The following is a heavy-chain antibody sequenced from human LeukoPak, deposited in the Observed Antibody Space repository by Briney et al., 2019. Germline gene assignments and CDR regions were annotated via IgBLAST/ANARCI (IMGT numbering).Heavy chain of an antibody. D-gene: IGHD6-19*01. V-gene: IGHV1-8*01. Sequence: GASVTVSCMASVYTFTSCDINWVRQATGQGLEWMGWMNPNSGNTGYGQSFQGRITMTRDISIGTDYMELSNLTSEDTAIYYCTRGSSGRRDNWGQGTLVTVSA. CDR1: VYTFTSCD. CDR2: MNPNSGNT. J-gene: IGHJ4*02. CDR3: TRGSSGRRDN.